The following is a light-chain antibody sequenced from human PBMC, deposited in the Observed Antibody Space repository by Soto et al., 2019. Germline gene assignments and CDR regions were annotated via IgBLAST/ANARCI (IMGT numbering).Light chain of an antibody. V-gene: IGKV2-30*01. CDR3: MQGTLWPFT. CDR1: QTLVYSDGNTY. Sequence: VMTQSPLSLPVTLGQPASISCRSNQTLVYSDGNTYLNWLQQRPGQSPRRLIYKVSNRDSGVPDRFSGSASDPDFTLRISSVEADDVGTYYCMQGTLWPFTFGPGTKV. CDR2: KVS. J-gene: IGKJ3*01.